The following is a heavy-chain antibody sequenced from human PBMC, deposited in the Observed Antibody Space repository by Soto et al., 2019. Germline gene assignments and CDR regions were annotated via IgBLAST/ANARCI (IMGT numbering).Heavy chain of an antibody. CDR3: ARGVTVFGLVSRFWFDP. Sequence: PSETLSLTCTVSGGSISSSSYYWGWIRQPPGKGLEWIGSIYNSGSTYYNPSLKSRVVISIDTSRNQFSLRLNSLTAADRAVYFCARGVTVFGLVSRFWFDPWGQGTVVTVSS. CDR1: GGSISSSSYY. V-gene: IGHV4-39*01. J-gene: IGHJ5*02. CDR2: IYNSGST. D-gene: IGHD3-3*01.